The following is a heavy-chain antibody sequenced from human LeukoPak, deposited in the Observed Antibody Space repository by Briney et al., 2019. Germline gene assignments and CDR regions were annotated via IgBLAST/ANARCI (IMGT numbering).Heavy chain of an antibody. CDR1: GFTVSSNY. V-gene: IGHV3-66*01. CDR3: ARAWIQLWFPDAFDI. Sequence: PGGSLRLSCAAYGFTVSSNYMSWVRQAPGKGLEWVSVIYSGGSTYYADSVKGRFTISRDNSKNTLYLQMNSLRAEDTAVYYCARAWIQLWFPDAFDIWGQGTMVTVSS. CDR2: IYSGGST. D-gene: IGHD5-18*01. J-gene: IGHJ3*02.